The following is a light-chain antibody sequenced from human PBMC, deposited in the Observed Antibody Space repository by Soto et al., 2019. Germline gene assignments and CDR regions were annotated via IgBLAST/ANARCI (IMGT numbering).Light chain of an antibody. Sequence: DLQLPQSPSTLSASVGDRVTITCRACQSITNWLAWYQQKPGKAPKVLIHMAASFKSGVTSRFSGSGSGAEFTLHIPSLQPDDSATYYCQQYNSLSSVSFGGGTKVEIK. CDR3: QQYNSLSSVS. V-gene: IGKV1-5*03. CDR2: MAA. CDR1: QSITNW. J-gene: IGKJ4*01.